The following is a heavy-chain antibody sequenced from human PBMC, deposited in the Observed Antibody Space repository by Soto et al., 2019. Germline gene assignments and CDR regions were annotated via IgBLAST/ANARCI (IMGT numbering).Heavy chain of an antibody. Sequence: QVQLVQSGAEVKKPGASEKVSCKASGYTFTSYYMHWVRQAPGQGLEWMGIINPSGGSTSYAQKFQGRVTMTRETSTSTVYMELSSLSSEDTAVYYCARSWGDYYGSGSYSLDYWGQGTLVTVSS. D-gene: IGHD3-10*01. J-gene: IGHJ4*02. CDR3: ARSWGDYYGSGSYSLDY. CDR1: GYTFTSYY. V-gene: IGHV1-46*01. CDR2: INPSGGST.